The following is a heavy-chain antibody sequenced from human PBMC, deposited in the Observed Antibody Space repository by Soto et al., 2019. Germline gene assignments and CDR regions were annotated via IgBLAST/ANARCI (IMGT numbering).Heavy chain of an antibody. D-gene: IGHD3-9*01. V-gene: IGHV5-51*01. CDR3: GRLTGLPHYYSTDV. CDR1: GYTFTNYW. J-gene: IGHJ6*02. CDR2: IYPGDSDT. Sequence: LGASLKISCQGSGYTFTNYWIGWVRQMPGKGLEWMGVIYPGDSDTKYSPSFQGQVTFSADKSINTAYLQWTSLKASDTAMYFCGRLTGLPHYYSTDVWGQGTTVTVSS.